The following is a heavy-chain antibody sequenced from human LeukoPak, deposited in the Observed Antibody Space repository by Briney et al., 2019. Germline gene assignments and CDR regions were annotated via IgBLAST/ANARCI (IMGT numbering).Heavy chain of an antibody. Sequence: PGGSLRLSCVASGLIVRGSYMSWVRQAPGKGLEWVSVIYSGDRTYYADSVKGRFTISRDTSKNTLYLQMNNLRADATAMYYCTRDLTGTTWSENDYWGQGALVTISS. V-gene: IGHV3-53*01. CDR1: GLIVRGSY. D-gene: IGHD6-13*01. J-gene: IGHJ4*02. CDR3: TRDLTGTTWSENDY. CDR2: IYSGDRT.